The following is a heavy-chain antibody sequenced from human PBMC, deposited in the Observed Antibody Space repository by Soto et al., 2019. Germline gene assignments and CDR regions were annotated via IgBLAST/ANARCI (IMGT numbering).Heavy chain of an antibody. V-gene: IGHV4-31*03. D-gene: IGHD1-26*01. Sequence: SETLSLTCTVSGGSISSGGYYWSWIRQHPGKGLEWIGYIYYSGSTYYNPSLKSRVTISVDTSKNQFSLKLSSVTAADTAVYYCARDRYSGSYRDYWGQGTLVTVSS. CDR2: IYYSGST. CDR3: ARDRYSGSYRDY. CDR1: GGSISSGGYY. J-gene: IGHJ4*02.